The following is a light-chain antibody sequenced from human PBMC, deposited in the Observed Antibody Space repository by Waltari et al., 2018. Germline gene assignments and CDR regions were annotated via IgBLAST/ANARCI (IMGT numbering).Light chain of an antibody. CDR3: QQYYSIPLT. J-gene: IGKJ4*01. CDR2: WAS. CDR1: QSVLYSANNKDY. V-gene: IGKV4-1*01. Sequence: DIVMTQSPDSLAVSLGERATINCKSSQSVLYSANNKDYLAWYQQKPGQPAKLLIYWASTREFGVPDRCSGSGSGTDFTLTISSLQAEDVAVYYCQQYYSIPLTFGGGTKVEIK.